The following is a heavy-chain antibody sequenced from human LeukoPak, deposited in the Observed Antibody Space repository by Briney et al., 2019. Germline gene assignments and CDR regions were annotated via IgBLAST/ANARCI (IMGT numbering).Heavy chain of an antibody. D-gene: IGHD2-2*01. J-gene: IGHJ6*02. Sequence: SETLSLTCTVSGGSISSSDSYWGWIRQPPGKGLEWIGSIYYSGNTYYNPSLKSRVTISLDTSKNQFSLRLRSVTAADTAVYYCARGGYCSSTSCYRTRIMAKAYYYYGMDVWGQGTTVTVSS. CDR2: IYYSGNT. V-gene: IGHV4-39*07. CDR3: ARGGYCSSTSCYRTRIMAKAYYYYGMDV. CDR1: GGSISSSDSY.